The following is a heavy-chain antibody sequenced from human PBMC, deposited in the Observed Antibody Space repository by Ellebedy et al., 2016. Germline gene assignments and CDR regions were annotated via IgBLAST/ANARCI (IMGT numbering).Heavy chain of an antibody. D-gene: IGHD4-17*01. Sequence: GESLKISXAASGFTFSNYAMSWVRQAPGKGLEWVSAINSIGVTTYYADCAKGRFTISRDNSKNTLYLQMNSLKAEDTAVYYCARRGYGDGGWFDPWGQGTLVTVSS. J-gene: IGHJ5*02. CDR1: GFTFSNYA. CDR3: ARRGYGDGGWFDP. V-gene: IGHV3-23*01. CDR2: INSIGVTT.